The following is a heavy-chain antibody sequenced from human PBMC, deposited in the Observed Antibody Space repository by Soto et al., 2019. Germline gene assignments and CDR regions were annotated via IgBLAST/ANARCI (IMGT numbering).Heavy chain of an antibody. CDR1: GGSFSGYS. CDR3: ARVRFLEGNGMDV. V-gene: IGHV4-34*01. J-gene: IGHJ6*02. D-gene: IGHD3-3*01. Sequence: QVQLQQWGAGLLKPSETLSLTCAVYGGSFSGYSWSWIRQPPGKGLEWIGEINHSGSTHSNPSLKSRVTMSVDTSKDQFSRKLSSVTAADTAVYYCARVRFLEGNGMDVWGQGTTVTVSS. CDR2: INHSGST.